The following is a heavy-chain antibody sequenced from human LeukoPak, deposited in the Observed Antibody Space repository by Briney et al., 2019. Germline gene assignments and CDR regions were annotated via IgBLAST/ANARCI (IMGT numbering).Heavy chain of an antibody. D-gene: IGHD3-3*01. CDR3: ARRKTLFWYFDY. CDR2: IYSSGST. J-gene: IGHJ4*02. CDR1: GYSISSGYS. V-gene: IGHV4-38-2*01. Sequence: PSETLSLTCAVSGYSISSGYSWDWIRQSPGKGLEWIGNIYSSGSTYYNLSLKSRVTISVDTSKNQFSLSLNSVTAADTAVYYCARRKTLFWYFDYWGQGTLVTVSS.